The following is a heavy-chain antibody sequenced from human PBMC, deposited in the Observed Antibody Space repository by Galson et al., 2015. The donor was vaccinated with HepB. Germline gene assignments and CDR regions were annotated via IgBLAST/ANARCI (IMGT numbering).Heavy chain of an antibody. J-gene: IGHJ3*02. CDR3: TTDLGSSGWYGAFDI. V-gene: IGHV3-15*01. Sequence: SLRLSCAASGFTFSNAWMSWVRQAPGKGLEWVGRIKSKTDGGTTDYAAPVKGRFTISRDDSKNTLYLQMNSLKTEDTAVYYCTTDLGSSGWYGAFDIWGQGTMVTVSS. D-gene: IGHD6-19*01. CDR1: GFTFSNAW. CDR2: IKSKTDGGTT.